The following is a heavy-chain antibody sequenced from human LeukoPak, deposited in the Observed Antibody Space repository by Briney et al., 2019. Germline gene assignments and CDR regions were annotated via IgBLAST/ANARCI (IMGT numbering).Heavy chain of an antibody. CDR2: IHSGDST. CDR1: GFTVSSNY. Sequence: GGSLRLSCAVSGFTVSSNYMSWVRQAPGKGLEWVSVIHSGDSTYYADSVKGRFSVSRDSSKNTLYLHMHSLRAEDTAVYYCAREISSWLDFWGQGTLVTVST. V-gene: IGHV3-66*01. D-gene: IGHD6-13*01. J-gene: IGHJ4*02. CDR3: AREISSWLDF.